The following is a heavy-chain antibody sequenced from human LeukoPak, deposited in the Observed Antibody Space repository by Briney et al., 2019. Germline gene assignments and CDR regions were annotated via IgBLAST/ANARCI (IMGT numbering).Heavy chain of an antibody. Sequence: GASVKVSCKASGGTLSSYAISWVRQAPGQGLEWMGRIIPILGIANYAQKFQGRVTITADKSTSTAYMELSSLRSEDTAVYYCAGDPYSSGSYYPRYWGQGTLVTVSS. V-gene: IGHV1-69*04. CDR2: IIPILGIA. CDR3: AGDPYSSGSYYPRY. CDR1: GGTLSSYA. J-gene: IGHJ4*02. D-gene: IGHD3-10*01.